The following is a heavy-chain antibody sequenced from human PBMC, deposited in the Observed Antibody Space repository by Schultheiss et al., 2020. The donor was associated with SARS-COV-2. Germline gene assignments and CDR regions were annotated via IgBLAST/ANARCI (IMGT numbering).Heavy chain of an antibody. CDR3: ARVSWSYYFIEY. CDR2: IYYSGST. Sequence: SETLSLTCTVSGGSISSYYWSWIRQPPGKGLEWIGYIYYSGSTNYNPSLKSRVTISVDTSKNQFSLKLSYVTAADTAVYYCARVSWSYYFIEYWGQGTLVTVSS. D-gene: IGHD1-26*01. CDR1: GGSISSYY. V-gene: IGHV4-59*01. J-gene: IGHJ4*02.